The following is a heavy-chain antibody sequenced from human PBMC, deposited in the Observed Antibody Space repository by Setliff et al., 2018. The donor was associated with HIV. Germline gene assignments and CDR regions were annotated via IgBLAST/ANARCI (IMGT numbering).Heavy chain of an antibody. Sequence: GGSLRLSCAASGFTFSSYEMNWVRQAPGKGLEWVSYISSSGSVIYYADSVKGRFTISRDNAKNSLYLQMNSLRAEDTAVYYCARGLRWYDYWGQGTLVTVSS. CDR2: ISSSGSVI. V-gene: IGHV3-48*03. CDR1: GFTFSSYE. J-gene: IGHJ4*02. CDR3: ARGLRWYDY. D-gene: IGHD4-17*01.